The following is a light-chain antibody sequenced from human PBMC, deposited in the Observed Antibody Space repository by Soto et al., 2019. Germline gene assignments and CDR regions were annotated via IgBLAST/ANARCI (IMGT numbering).Light chain of an antibody. CDR3: QQRHMWPIT. CDR1: QSFRGL. Sequence: EVVLKQSPVTLSLSPGERATLSCMASQSFRGLLAWYQQKPGQAPRLLIYDAYNRATGIPPRFSGSGSGTDFTLTISSLEPEDSAVYYCQQRHMWPITVGQGTRLEIK. J-gene: IGKJ5*01. CDR2: DAY. V-gene: IGKV3-11*01.